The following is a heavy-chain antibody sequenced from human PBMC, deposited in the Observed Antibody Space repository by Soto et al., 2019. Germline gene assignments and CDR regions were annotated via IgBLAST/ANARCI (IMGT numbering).Heavy chain of an antibody. CDR2: ISYDGSNT. CDR1: GFTFSSYG. V-gene: IGHV3-30*18. J-gene: IGHJ4*02. D-gene: IGHD1-26*01. CDR3: AKEGGLSGSYYITSSFSFDY. Sequence: QVQLVESGGGVVQPGRSLRLSCAASGFTFSSYGMHWVRQAPGKGLEWVAIISYDGSNTYYADSVKGRFTISRDNSKNTVYVHVDCLRAADTSVYYCAKEGGLSGSYYITSSFSFDYWGQGTLVTVSS.